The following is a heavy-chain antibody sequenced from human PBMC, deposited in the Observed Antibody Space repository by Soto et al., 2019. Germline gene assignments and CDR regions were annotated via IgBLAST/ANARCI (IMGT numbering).Heavy chain of an antibody. D-gene: IGHD2-15*01. CDR2: IHFSGNT. CDR3: ARQRPQEDGRKKGFDC. Sequence: PATLSLTCTVSGDSISSNTYSLGWIRLHPGKGLEYIATIHFSGNTYYNPSLNSRVTISVDTSKNQFSLKLTSVTAADTALYYCARQRPQEDGRKKGFDCRGQGTSVTVSS. J-gene: IGHJ4*02. CDR1: GDSISSNTYS. V-gene: IGHV4-39*01.